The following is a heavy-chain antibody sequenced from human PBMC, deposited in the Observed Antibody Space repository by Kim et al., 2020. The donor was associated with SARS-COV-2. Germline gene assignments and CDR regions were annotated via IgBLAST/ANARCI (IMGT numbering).Heavy chain of an antibody. CDR1: GYTFTSYA. V-gene: IGHV1-3*01. Sequence: ASVKVSCKASGYTFTSYAMHWVRQAPGQRLEWMGWINAGNGNTKYSQKFQGRVTITRDTSASTAYMELSSLRSEDTAVYYCARAFRRILDSSSWYIHKNWGEINWFDPWGQGTLVTVSS. J-gene: IGHJ5*02. CDR2: INAGNGNT. D-gene: IGHD6-13*01. CDR3: ARAFRRILDSSSWYIHKNWGEINWFDP.